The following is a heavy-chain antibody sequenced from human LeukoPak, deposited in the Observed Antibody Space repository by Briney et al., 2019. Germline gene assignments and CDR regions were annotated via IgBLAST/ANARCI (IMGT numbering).Heavy chain of an antibody. CDR2: ISSSSSTI. D-gene: IGHD2-2*01. Sequence: GGSLRLSCAASGFTFSSYSMNWVRQAPGKGLEWVSYISSSSSTIYYADSVKGRFTISRDNAKNSLYLQMNSLRAEDTAVYYCARVGAYCSSTSCYVWFDPWGQGTLVTVSS. V-gene: IGHV3-48*01. CDR1: GFTFSSYS. J-gene: IGHJ5*02. CDR3: ARVGAYCSSTSCYVWFDP.